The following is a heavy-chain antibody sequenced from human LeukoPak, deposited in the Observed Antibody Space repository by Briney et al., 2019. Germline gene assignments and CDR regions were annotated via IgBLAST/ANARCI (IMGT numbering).Heavy chain of an antibody. V-gene: IGHV3-30*18. Sequence: GGSLRLSCAASGFTFSSYGMHWVRQAPGKGLERVAVISYDGSNKYYADSVKGRFTISRGNSKNTLYLQMNSLRAEDTAVYYCAKDRGGAMAYWGQGTLVTVSS. CDR3: AKDRGGAMAY. CDR2: ISYDGSNK. J-gene: IGHJ4*02. CDR1: GFTFSSYG. D-gene: IGHD3-16*01.